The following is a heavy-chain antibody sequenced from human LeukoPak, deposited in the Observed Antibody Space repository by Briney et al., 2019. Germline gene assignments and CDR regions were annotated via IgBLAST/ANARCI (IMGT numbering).Heavy chain of an antibody. V-gene: IGHV3-11*01. Sequence: GGSLRLSCAASGFIFSDYYMSWIRQAPGKGLEWVSYISSGVSIRYYADSVKGRFTVSRDNAKNTVYLQMNSRRAEDTAVYYCAKTISGYSYAYGPSFFDYWGQGTLVTASS. CDR3: AKTISGYSYAYGPSFFDY. J-gene: IGHJ4*02. CDR2: ISSGVSIR. CDR1: GFIFSDYY. D-gene: IGHD5-18*01.